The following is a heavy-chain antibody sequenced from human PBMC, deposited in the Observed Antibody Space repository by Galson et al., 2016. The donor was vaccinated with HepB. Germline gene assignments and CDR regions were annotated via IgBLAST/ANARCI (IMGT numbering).Heavy chain of an antibody. Sequence: SLRLSCAASGFTLSTYWMSWVRQAPGKGLEWVANINQDGSEKYYVDSVKGRFTISRDNAKNSLYLQMNSLRAEDTAMYYCARDGGIPGAAFDIWGQGTMVTVSS. V-gene: IGHV3-7*01. D-gene: IGHD3-16*01. CDR1: GFTLSTYW. CDR2: INQDGSEK. J-gene: IGHJ3*02. CDR3: ARDGGIPGAAFDI.